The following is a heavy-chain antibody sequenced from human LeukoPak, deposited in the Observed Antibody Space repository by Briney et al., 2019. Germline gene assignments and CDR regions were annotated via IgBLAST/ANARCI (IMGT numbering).Heavy chain of an antibody. CDR2: ISAYNGNT. Sequence: GSVKVSCKASGYTFTSYGISWVRPAPGQGLEWMGWISAYNGNTNYAKKLQGRVTMTTDTSTSTAYMELRSLRSDDAAVYYCARVVSWYVNYWGQGTLVTVSS. J-gene: IGHJ4*02. D-gene: IGHD6-13*01. V-gene: IGHV1-18*01. CDR1: GYTFTSYG. CDR3: ARVVSWYVNY.